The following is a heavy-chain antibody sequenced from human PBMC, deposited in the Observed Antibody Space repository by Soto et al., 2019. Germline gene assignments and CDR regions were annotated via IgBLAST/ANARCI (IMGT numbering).Heavy chain of an antibody. CDR3: TNDYGDYGSLDY. J-gene: IGHJ4*02. CDR1: GFTFSNAW. CDR2: IKSKTDGGTT. Sequence: EVQLVESGGGLVKPGGSLRLSCAASGFTFSNAWMSWVRQAPGKGLEWVGRIKSKTDGGTTDYAAPVKGRFTISRDDSKNTLYLQMNRLKTEDTAVYYCTNDYGDYGSLDYWGQGSLVTVSS. V-gene: IGHV3-15*01. D-gene: IGHD4-17*01.